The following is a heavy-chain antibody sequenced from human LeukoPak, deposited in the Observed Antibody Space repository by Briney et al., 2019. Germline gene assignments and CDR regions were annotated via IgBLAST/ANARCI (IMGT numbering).Heavy chain of an antibody. CDR3: AKDKGSSLFGIHF. J-gene: IGHJ4*02. V-gene: IGHV3-30*18. Sequence: PGTSLRLSCAASGFTFSNFGMHWVRQAPGKGLEWGAVPSYDGNNEDYGDSVKGRFTISRDNSKDTLYLHMNSLGAADTAVYFCAKDKGSSLFGIHFRGQGTLVTVPS. CDR2: PSYDGNNE. D-gene: IGHD3-10*02. CDR1: GFTFSNFG.